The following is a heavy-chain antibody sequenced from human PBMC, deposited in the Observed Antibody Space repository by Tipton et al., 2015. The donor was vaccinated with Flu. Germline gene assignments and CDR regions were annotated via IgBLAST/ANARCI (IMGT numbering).Heavy chain of an antibody. CDR3: ARERGAPDY. V-gene: IGHV3-74*01. CDR1: GFTLSSYW. Sequence: SLRLSCTASGFTLSSYWVNWVRQVPGKGLVWVALIRRESDGSDTNYADSVRGRFTVSRDNARNSLYLEMNTLRAEDTALYYCARERGAPDYWGQGTLVTVSS. J-gene: IGHJ4*02. D-gene: IGHD1-26*01. CDR2: IRRESDGSDT.